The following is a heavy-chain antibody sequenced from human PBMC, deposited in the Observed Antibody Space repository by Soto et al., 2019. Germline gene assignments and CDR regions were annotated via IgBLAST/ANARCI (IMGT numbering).Heavy chain of an antibody. Sequence: EVQLVESGGGLVQPGVSLRLSCAASGFTFSTYSMNWVRQAPGKGLEWISYITKSSRTIYYADSVKGRFTISRDNAKNSPYLQMNSLRAEDTAVYYCTRDHGYGYGMDVWGQGTTVTVSS. CDR2: ITKSSRTI. V-gene: IGHV3-48*01. CDR3: TRDHGYGYGMDV. D-gene: IGHD5-12*01. CDR1: GFTFSTYS. J-gene: IGHJ6*02.